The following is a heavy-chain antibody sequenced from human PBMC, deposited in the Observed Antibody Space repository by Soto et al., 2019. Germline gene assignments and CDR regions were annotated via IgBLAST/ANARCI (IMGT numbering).Heavy chain of an antibody. D-gene: IGHD3-16*01. V-gene: IGHV3-74*03. CDR1: GFTFSSTW. CDR2: INSDGSST. J-gene: IGHJ6*02. Sequence: EEQVVESGGGLVQPGGSLRLSCAASGFTFSSTWMHWVRQAPGKGLVWVSHINSDGSSTTSADSVRGRFTISRDNAKNTVYLQRNSLRAEDTAVYYCATDGSYAQHVWGQGTTVTVSS. CDR3: ATDGSYAQHV.